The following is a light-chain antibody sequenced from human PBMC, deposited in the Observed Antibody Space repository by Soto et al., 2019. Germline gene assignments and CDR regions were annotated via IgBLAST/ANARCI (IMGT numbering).Light chain of an antibody. CDR2: EVT. CDR3: SSYTSTSRYD. Sequence: QSVLTQPPSVSGSPGQSDTISCTGTSSDVGKYDRVSWYQQPPGTAPKLIIYEVTNRPSGVPARFSGSKSGNTASLTISGLQAEDEADYYCSSYTSTSRYDFGAGTKVTVL. J-gene: IGLJ1*01. CDR1: SSDVGKYDR. V-gene: IGLV2-18*02.